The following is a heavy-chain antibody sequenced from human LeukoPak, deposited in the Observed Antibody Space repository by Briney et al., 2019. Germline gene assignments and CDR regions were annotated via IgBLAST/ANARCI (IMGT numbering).Heavy chain of an antibody. CDR1: GYTFTSYD. CDR3: ARSGYDFDY. V-gene: IGHV1-8*01. J-gene: IGHJ4*02. Sequence: ASVKVSCKASGYTFTSYDINWVRQATGQGLEWMGWINPKTGGTNYAQKFQGRVTMTRNTSISTAYMELSSLRSEDTAVYYCARSGYDFDYWGQGTLVTVSS. D-gene: IGHD5-12*01. CDR2: INPKTGGT.